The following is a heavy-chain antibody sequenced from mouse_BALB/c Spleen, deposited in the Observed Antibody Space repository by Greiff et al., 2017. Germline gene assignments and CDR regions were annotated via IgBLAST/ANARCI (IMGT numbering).Heavy chain of an antibody. D-gene: IGHD4-1*01. CDR1: GYTFTSYY. CDR2: INPSNGGT. V-gene: IGHV1S81*02. Sequence: VQRVESGAELVKPGASVKLSCKASGYTFTSYYMYWVKQRPGQGLEWIGEINPSNGGTNFNEKFKSKATLTVDKSSSTAYMQLSSLTSEDSAVYYCTRGGWDPMDYWGQGTSVTVSS. J-gene: IGHJ4*01. CDR3: TRGGWDPMDY.